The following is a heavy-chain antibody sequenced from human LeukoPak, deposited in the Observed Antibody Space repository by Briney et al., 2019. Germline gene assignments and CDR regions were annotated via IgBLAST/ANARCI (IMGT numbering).Heavy chain of an antibody. CDR1: GYTFTSYA. J-gene: IGHJ4*02. V-gene: IGHV1-3*01. Sequence: PGRSLRLSCAASGYTFTSYAMHWVRQAPGQRLEWMGWINAGNGNAKYSQKFQGRVTITRDTSASTAYMELSSLRSEDTAVYYCARDRVGTGYLDYWGQGTLVTVSS. CDR3: ARDRVGTGYLDY. CDR2: INAGNGNA. D-gene: IGHD4-23*01.